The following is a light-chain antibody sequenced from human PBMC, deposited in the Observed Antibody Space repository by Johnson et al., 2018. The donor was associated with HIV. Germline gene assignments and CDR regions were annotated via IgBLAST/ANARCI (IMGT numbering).Light chain of an antibody. CDR1: TSNIGDNY. J-gene: IGLJ1*01. V-gene: IGLV1-51*02. Sequence: QSLLTQPPSVSAASGQRVDISCSGSTSNIGDNYVSWYRQLPGTAPKLLIYENNKRPSGIPDRFSGSKSGTSATLGITGLQTGDEADYYCGTWDSSLNVFGTGTKVTVL. CDR3: GTWDSSLNV. CDR2: ENN.